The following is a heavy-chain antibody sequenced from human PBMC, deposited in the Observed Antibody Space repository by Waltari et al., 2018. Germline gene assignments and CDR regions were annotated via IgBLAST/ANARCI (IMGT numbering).Heavy chain of an antibody. D-gene: IGHD1-1*01. J-gene: IGHJ4*02. CDR3: AIAPGDWRYQNY. CDR1: GFTLSNYW. V-gene: IGHV3-74*01. CDR2: INSDGSST. Sequence: EVQLVESGGGLIQPGGSLRLSCAASGFTLSNYWIHWVRQAPGKGLVWVSHINSDGSSTTYADSVKGRFPISRDNAKNTVYLQMDNLRADDTGVYYCAIAPGDWRYQNYWGLGTLVTVSS.